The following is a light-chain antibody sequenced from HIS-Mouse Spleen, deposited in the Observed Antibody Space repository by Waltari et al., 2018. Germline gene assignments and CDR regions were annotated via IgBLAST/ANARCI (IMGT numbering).Light chain of an antibody. CDR1: QSLVYSDGNTY. CDR3: MQGTHWPPVT. Sequence: DVVMTPSPLSLPVTLGQPASITSRSSQSLVYSDGNTYLNWLQQRPGQSPRPLIYKVSNRDSGVPDRFSGSGSGTDFTLKISRVEAEDVGVYYCMQGTHWPPVTFGGGTKVEIK. V-gene: IGKV2-30*01. CDR2: KVS. J-gene: IGKJ4*01.